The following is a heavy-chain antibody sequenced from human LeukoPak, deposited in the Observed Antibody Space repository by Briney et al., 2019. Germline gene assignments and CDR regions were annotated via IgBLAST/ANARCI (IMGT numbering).Heavy chain of an antibody. V-gene: IGHV1-18*01. CDR1: GYTFTSYG. CDR2: ISAYNGNT. J-gene: IGHJ4*02. D-gene: IGHD3-22*01. Sequence: APVKVSCKASGYTFTSYGISWVRQAPGQGLEWMGWISAYNGNTNYAQKLQGRVTMTTDTSTSTAYMELRSLRSDDTAVYYCGRRADYYDSSGYYYYFDYWGQGTLVTVSS. CDR3: GRRADYYDSSGYYYYFDY.